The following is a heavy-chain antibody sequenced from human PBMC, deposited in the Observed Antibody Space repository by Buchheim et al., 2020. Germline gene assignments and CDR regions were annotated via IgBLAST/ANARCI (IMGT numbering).Heavy chain of an antibody. CDR3: ARVRDFVRDKYCFGMDV. Sequence: EVQLVESGGGLVQPGGSLTLPCAASGFTFSGHWMSWVRQAPGKGLEWVANIKQDGSEKHYVNSVGGRFIISRDNAKNSLYLQMNSLRAEDTAAYYCARVRDFVRDKYCFGMDVWGQGTT. V-gene: IGHV3-7*04. CDR2: IKQDGSEK. J-gene: IGHJ6*02. CDR1: GFTFSGHW. D-gene: IGHD6-6*01.